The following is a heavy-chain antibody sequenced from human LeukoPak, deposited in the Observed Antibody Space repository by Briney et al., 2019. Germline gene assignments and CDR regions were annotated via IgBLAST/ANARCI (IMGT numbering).Heavy chain of an antibody. Sequence: GGSLRLSCAASGFTFSSYGMHWVRQATGKGLEWVSAIGTAGDTYYPGPVKGRFTISRENAKNYLYLQMNSLRAEDTAVYYCANLLRWEPYWGQGTLVTVSS. CDR3: ANLLRWEPY. D-gene: IGHD4-23*01. CDR2: IGTAGDT. V-gene: IGHV3-13*01. CDR1: GFTFSSYG. J-gene: IGHJ4*02.